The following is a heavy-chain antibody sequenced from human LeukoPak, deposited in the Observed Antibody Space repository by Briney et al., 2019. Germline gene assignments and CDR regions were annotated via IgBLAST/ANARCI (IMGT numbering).Heavy chain of an antibody. CDR3: AKDFSVYSYDSRVLDY. V-gene: IGHV3-30*02. J-gene: IGHJ4*02. D-gene: IGHD3-22*01. CDR2: IRYDGSNK. Sequence: GGSLRLSCAASGFTFSSYGMHWVRQAPGKGLEWVAFIRYDGSNKYYADSVKGRFTISRDNSKKTLYLQMNSLRADDTAVYHCAKDFSVYSYDSRVLDYWGQGTLVTVSS. CDR1: GFTFSSYG.